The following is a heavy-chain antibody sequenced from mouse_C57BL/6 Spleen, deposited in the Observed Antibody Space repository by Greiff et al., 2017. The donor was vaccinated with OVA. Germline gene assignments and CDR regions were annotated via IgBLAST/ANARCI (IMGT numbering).Heavy chain of an antibody. CDR1: GYTFTTYP. Sequence: VQLKESGAELVKPGASVKMSCKASGYTFTTYPIEWMKRNPGKSLEWIGNFHPYNDDTKYNEKFKGKATLTVEKSSSTVYLELSRLTSDDSAVYYCARGYYGSRYYAMDYWGQGTSVTVSA. CDR3: ARGYYGSRYYAMDY. CDR2: FHPYNDDT. D-gene: IGHD1-1*01. J-gene: IGHJ4*01. V-gene: IGHV1-47*01.